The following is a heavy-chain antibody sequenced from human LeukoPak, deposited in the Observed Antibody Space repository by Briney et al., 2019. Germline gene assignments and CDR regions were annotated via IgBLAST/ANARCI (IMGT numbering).Heavy chain of an antibody. CDR1: GFTFSSHW. V-gene: IGHV3-7*02. CDR2: IKEDGSDK. CDR3: TKYGDDDTPGLN. J-gene: IGHJ4*02. D-gene: IGHD4-17*01. Sequence: GGSLRLSCAASGFTFSSHWMTWVRQAPGKGLEWVANIKEDGSDKYYVDSVKGRFTISRDNAKNSLYLQMNSLRAEDTAVYYCTKYGDDDTPGLNWGEGTLVTVSS.